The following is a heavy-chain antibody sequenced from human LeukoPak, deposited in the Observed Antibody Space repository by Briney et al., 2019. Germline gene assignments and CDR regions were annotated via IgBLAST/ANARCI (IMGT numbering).Heavy chain of an antibody. CDR3: ASYDSSGYYHYFDY. J-gene: IGHJ4*02. D-gene: IGHD3-22*01. CDR2: ISGSGGST. Sequence: GGSLRLSCAASGFTFSSYAMSWVRQAPGKGLEWVSTISGSGGSTYYADSVKGRFTITRDNSKNTLYLQMNSLRAEDTAVYYCASYDSSGYYHYFDYWGQGTRVTVSS. V-gene: IGHV3-23*01. CDR1: GFTFSSYA.